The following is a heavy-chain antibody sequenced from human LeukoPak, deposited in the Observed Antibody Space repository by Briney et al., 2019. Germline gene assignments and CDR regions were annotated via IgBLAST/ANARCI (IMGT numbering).Heavy chain of an antibody. CDR2: ISSSSSYI. J-gene: IGHJ4*02. CDR1: GFTFSSYS. V-gene: IGHV3-21*01. CDR3: ASDSSGYYYGTLGY. D-gene: IGHD3-22*01. Sequence: GGSLRLSCAASGFTFSSYSMNWVRQAPGKGLEWVSSISSSSSYIYYADSVKGRFTISRDNAKNSLYLQMNSLRAEDTAVYYCASDSSGYYYGTLGYWGQGTLVTVSS.